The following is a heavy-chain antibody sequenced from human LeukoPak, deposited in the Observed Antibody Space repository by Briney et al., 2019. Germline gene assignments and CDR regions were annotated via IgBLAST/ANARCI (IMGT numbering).Heavy chain of an antibody. CDR2: INNSGST. CDR1: GGSFSGYY. D-gene: IGHD6-13*01. CDR3: ARGSRGTRIAAAGTHDY. V-gene: IGHV4-34*01. Sequence: PSETLSLTCAVYGGSFSGYYWSWLRQPPGKGVEGIGEINNSGSTNYNPSLTSRGNISVDKTKKQYYLRRRYMTAADTAVYYCARGSRGTRIAAAGTHDYWGQGTLVTVSS. J-gene: IGHJ4*02.